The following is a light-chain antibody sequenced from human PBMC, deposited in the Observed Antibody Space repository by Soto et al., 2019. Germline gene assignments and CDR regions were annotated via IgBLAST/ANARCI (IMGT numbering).Light chain of an antibody. Sequence: MVLTQSSGTLSLSPGKRATLFCRASQSVSNNYLAWCQQKPGQAPRLLIYGASRRATGIPDRFSGSSSGTDFTLSISRLETEDFAVYYCQQYGSSAITFGQGTRLEIK. CDR2: GAS. V-gene: IGKV3-20*01. J-gene: IGKJ5*01. CDR3: QQYGSSAIT. CDR1: QSVSNNY.